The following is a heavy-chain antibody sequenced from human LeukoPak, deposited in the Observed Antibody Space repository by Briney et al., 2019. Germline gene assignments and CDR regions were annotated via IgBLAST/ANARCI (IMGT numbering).Heavy chain of an antibody. J-gene: IGHJ4*02. CDR3: AKGGKWDVTPFDY. CDR1: KFTFSNYG. CDR2: ISSGGGTK. D-gene: IGHD1-26*01. V-gene: IGHV3-30*18. Sequence: GGSLRLSCTASKFTFSNYGMQWVRQAPGKGLEWVAVISSGGGTKYYADSVKGRFTLSRDNSKNTLYLQVNSLRAEDTAVYYCAKGGKWDVTPFDYWGQGTLVTVSS.